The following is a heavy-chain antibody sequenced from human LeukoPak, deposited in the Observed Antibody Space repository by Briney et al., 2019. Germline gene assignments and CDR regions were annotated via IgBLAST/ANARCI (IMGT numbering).Heavy chain of an antibody. CDR1: GFTFSSYA. Sequence: GGSLRLSCAASGFTFSSYAMHWVRQAPGKGLEWVAGTSYDGSNKYYADSVKGRFTISRDNSKNTLYLQMNSLRGEDTAVYFCARDRSQWLMTEYFQHWGQGTLVTVSS. D-gene: IGHD6-19*01. CDR2: TSYDGSNK. V-gene: IGHV3-30-3*01. CDR3: ARDRSQWLMTEYFQH. J-gene: IGHJ1*01.